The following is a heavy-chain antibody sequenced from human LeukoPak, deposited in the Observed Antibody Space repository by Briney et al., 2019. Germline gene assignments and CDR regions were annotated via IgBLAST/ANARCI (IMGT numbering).Heavy chain of an antibody. CDR2: INHSGST. CDR3: ARGLSGLTYYYGSGSYWSAGFGDY. D-gene: IGHD3-10*01. Sequence: PETLSLTCALYGGSSSGYYSSWIRQPPGEGLEWIGEINHSGSTNYNPSLKSRVTISVDTSKHQFSLKLSPVTAADTAVYYCARGLSGLTYYYGSGSYWSAGFGDYWGQGTLVTVSS. CDR1: GGSSSGYY. J-gene: IGHJ4*02. V-gene: IGHV4-34*01.